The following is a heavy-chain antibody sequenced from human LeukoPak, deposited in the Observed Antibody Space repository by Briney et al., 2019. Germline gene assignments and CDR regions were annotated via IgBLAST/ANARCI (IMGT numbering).Heavy chain of an antibody. CDR3: AREANCGGDCYVDY. V-gene: IGHV4-59*01. D-gene: IGHD2-21*02. Sequence: SETLSLTCTVSGGSISSYYWSWIRQPPGKGLEWIGYIYYSGSTNYNPSLKSRVTISVDTSKNQFSLKLSSVTAADTAVYYCAREANCGGDCYVDYWGQGTLVTVSS. CDR2: IYYSGST. CDR1: GGSISSYY. J-gene: IGHJ4*02.